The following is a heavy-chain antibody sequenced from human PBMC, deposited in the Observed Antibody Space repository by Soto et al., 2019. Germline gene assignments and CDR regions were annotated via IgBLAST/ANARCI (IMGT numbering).Heavy chain of an antibody. Sequence: ASVKVSCKASGYTFTSYYMHWVRQAPGQGLEWMGIINPSGGSTSYAQKFQGRVTMTRDTSTSTVYMELISLRSEDTAVYYCASPQRGYSSSWYANYCKYYYGMDVWGQGTTVTVSS. CDR2: INPSGGST. CDR3: ASPQRGYSSSWYANYCKYYYGMDV. V-gene: IGHV1-46*01. CDR1: GYTFTSYY. D-gene: IGHD6-13*01. J-gene: IGHJ6*02.